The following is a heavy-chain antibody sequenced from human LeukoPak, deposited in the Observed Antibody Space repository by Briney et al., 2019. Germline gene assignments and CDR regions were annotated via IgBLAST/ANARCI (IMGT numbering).Heavy chain of an antibody. D-gene: IGHD2-15*01. CDR1: GFTFKNYW. V-gene: IGHV3-74*01. Sequence: GGSLRLSCAASGFTFKNYWMHWVRQAPGKGPVWVSRINDDGSSTSYADSVKGRFTISRDDAKNTLYLQMNSLRAEDTTVYYCARALSWGIVVVSGYMDVWGKGTTVTVSS. J-gene: IGHJ6*03. CDR2: INDDGSST. CDR3: ARALSWGIVVVSGYMDV.